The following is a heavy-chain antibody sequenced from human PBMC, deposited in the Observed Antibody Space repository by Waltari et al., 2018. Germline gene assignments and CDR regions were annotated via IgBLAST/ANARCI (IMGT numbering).Heavy chain of an antibody. CDR3: AKGGQYSRDCLDY. D-gene: IGHD6-6*01. V-gene: IGHV3-23*01. J-gene: IGHJ4*02. Sequence: EVQLLESGGGLVQPGGSLRFSCAVAGFTFSNYAMTWVRQAPGKGLEWVSTISTGGGTYYADSVKGRFTISRDNSKNTLFLQMHSLRAEDTAVYYCAKGGQYSRDCLDYWGQGTLVTVSS. CDR1: GFTFSNYA. CDR2: ISTGGGT.